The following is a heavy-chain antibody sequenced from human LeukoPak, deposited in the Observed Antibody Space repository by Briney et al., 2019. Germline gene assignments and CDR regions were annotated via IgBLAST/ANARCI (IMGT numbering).Heavy chain of an antibody. CDR3: ARGKGYFDY. CDR2: IYYSGST. V-gene: IGHV4-59*07. D-gene: IGHD3-16*01. J-gene: IGHJ4*02. CDR1: VGSISSYY. Sequence: SDTLSLTCTVSVGSISSYYWSWIRQSPGKGLECIGYIYYSGSTNYNPSLKSRVTMSVDTSKTQFSLKLTSVTAADTAVYYCARGKGYFDYWGQGTLVTVSS.